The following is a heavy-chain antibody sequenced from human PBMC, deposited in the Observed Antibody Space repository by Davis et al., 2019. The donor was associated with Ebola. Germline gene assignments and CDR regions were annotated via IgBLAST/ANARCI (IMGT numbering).Heavy chain of an antibody. J-gene: IGHJ4*02. CDR1: GYTFTDYY. CDR3: VRELHGGQFNY. D-gene: IGHD3-16*01. Sequence: ASVPVSRKASGYTFTDYYIHWVRQAPGHGLAWMAWIDPKSGGGNYAPKFQGRVTMTTDTSISTAYMDLSSLRSDDTAVFYCVRELHGGQFNYWGQGTLVSVSS. V-gene: IGHV1-2*02. CDR2: IDPKSGGG.